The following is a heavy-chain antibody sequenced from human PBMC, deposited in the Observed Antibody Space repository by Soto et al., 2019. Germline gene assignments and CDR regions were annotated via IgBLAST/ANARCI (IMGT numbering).Heavy chain of an antibody. V-gene: IGHV3-66*01. D-gene: IGHD6-13*01. CDR1: GFTASRNY. J-gene: IGHJ6*02. Sequence: EVQVVESGGGLAQPGGSLSLSCVASGFTASRNYMSWVRQAPGKGLEWVSCIYSGGTAYYADSVKGRLTISRDNSKNTLYLQMDSLRHEDTAVYYCAGVQSSSWLGNYYYGMDVWGQGTTVTVSS. CDR3: AGVQSSSWLGNYYYGMDV. CDR2: IYSGGTA.